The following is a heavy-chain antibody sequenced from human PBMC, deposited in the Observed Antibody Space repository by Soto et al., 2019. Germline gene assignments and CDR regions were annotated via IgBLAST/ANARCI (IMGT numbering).Heavy chain of an antibody. V-gene: IGHV1-46*01. D-gene: IGHD2-15*01. CDR3: ARDDLGCSGGSCPTGPFDY. Sequence: ASVKVSCKASGYTFTSYYMHWVRQAPGQGLEWMGIINPSGGSTSYAQKFQGRVTMTRDTSTSTVYMELSSLRSEDTAVYYCARDDLGCSGGSCPTGPFDYWGQGTLVTVSS. J-gene: IGHJ4*02. CDR1: GYTFTSYY. CDR2: INPSGGST.